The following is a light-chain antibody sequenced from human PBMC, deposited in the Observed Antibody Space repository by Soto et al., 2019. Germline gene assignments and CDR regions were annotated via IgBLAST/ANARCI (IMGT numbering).Light chain of an antibody. V-gene: IGLV2-14*01. CDR3: SSYTSSSTPCV. CDR2: DVS. CDR1: SSDVGGYNY. Sequence: QSALTQPASVSGSPGQSITTSCTGTSSDVGGYNYVSWYQQHPGKAPKLMIYDVSNRPSGVSNRFSGSKSGNTASLTISGLQAEDEADYYCSSYTSSSTPCVFGTGTKVTVL. J-gene: IGLJ1*01.